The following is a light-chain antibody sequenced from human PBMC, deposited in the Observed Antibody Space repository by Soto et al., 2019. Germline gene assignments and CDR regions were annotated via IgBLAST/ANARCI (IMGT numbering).Light chain of an antibody. CDR1: QSINSW. Sequence: DIQMTQSPSTLSASVGDRVTITCRASQSINSWLAWYQQKPGKAPKLLIYKASSLESGVPARFSGSGSGTEFPLRISSLQPDDFANYYCQQYDTYSTFGQGTKVEIK. V-gene: IGKV1-5*03. J-gene: IGKJ1*01. CDR3: QQYDTYST. CDR2: KAS.